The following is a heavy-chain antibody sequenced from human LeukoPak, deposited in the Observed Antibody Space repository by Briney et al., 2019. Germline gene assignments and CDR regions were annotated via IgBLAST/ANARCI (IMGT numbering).Heavy chain of an antibody. CDR3: AKDSAYCSSTSCYPYYFDC. CDR1: GFTVSSNY. V-gene: IGHV3-23*01. Sequence: PGGSLRLSCAASGFTVSSNYMSWVRQAPGKGLEWVSAISGSGGSTYYADSVKGRFTISRDNSKNTLYLQVNSLRAEDTAVYYCAKDSAYCSSTSCYPYYFDCWGQGTLVTVSS. D-gene: IGHD2-2*01. CDR2: ISGSGGST. J-gene: IGHJ4*02.